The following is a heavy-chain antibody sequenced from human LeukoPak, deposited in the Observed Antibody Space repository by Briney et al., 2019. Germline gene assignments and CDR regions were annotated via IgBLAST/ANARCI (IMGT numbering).Heavy chain of an antibody. J-gene: IGHJ5*02. V-gene: IGHV4-4*02. CDR3: ARVGIADSSSWYVWFDP. Sequence: SGTLSLTCAVSGGSISSSNWWSWVRQPPGKGLEWIGEIYHSGSTNYNPSLKSRVTISVDKSKNQFSLKLSSVTAADTAVYYCARVGIADSSSWYVWFDPWGQGTLVTVSS. CDR2: IYHSGST. D-gene: IGHD6-13*01. CDR1: GGSISSSNW.